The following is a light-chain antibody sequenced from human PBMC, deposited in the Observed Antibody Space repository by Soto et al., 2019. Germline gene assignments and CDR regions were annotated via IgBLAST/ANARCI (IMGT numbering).Light chain of an antibody. CDR3: QHTRTTPRT. V-gene: IGKV1-39*01. CDR1: QGISTY. J-gene: IGKJ1*01. CDR2: GAS. Sequence: DIQMTQSPSSLFANVGDRVTNTCRASQGISTYLHWYQQRPGKAPTLLIYGASNLHSGVPSRFSGRGSGTEFTLTISSLQPEDVATYYCQHTRTTPRTFGQGTKVEIK.